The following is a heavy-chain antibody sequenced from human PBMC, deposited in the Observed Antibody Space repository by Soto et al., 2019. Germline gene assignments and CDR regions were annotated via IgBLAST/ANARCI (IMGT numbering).Heavy chain of an antibody. CDR3: ARFNSGNYYEAFDN. D-gene: IGHD1-26*01. CDR1: GGSISSSNW. CDR2: IYHSGST. Sequence: QVQLQESGPGLVKPSGTLSLTCAVSGGSISSSNWWSWVSHPPGKGLEWIGEIYHSGSTNYNPSLAYRVTISVDKSRNMFSLKLSSVTAADTAFYYCARFNSGNYYEAFDNWGQGTMVTVSS. J-gene: IGHJ3*02. V-gene: IGHV4-4*02.